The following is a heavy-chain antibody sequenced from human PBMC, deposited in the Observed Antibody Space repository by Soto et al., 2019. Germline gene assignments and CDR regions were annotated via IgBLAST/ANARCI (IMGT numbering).Heavy chain of an antibody. CDR1: GYTFTSYW. D-gene: IGHD3-3*01. V-gene: IGHV5-51*01. CDR3: ARPRATHDWTIYF. J-gene: IGHJ4*02. Sequence: GESLKISCKGSGYTFTSYWVGWVLQIPGKGPEWMAIIYPADSDTRYNPSLQGHVTISADKSTSTAYLQWSSLQASDTAMYYCARPRATHDWTIYFCGQGTLVIVSS. CDR2: IYPADSDT.